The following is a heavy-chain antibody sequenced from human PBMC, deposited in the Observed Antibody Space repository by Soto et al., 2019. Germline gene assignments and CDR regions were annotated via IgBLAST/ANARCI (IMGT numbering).Heavy chain of an antibody. Sequence: PGESLKISCKGFGYSFSFYWIGWVRHMPGKGLEWMGIIYPGDSNTRCSPSFQGQVTISADKSINTAYLQWSSLRASDTAMYYCARQDGSGIYYFDYWGHGSLVTVSS. J-gene: IGHJ4*03. CDR2: IYPGDSNT. V-gene: IGHV5-51*01. CDR1: GYSFSFYW. CDR3: ARQDGSGIYYFDY. D-gene: IGHD3-10*01.